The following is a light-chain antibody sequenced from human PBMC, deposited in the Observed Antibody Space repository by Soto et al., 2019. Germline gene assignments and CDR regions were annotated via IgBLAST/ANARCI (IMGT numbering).Light chain of an antibody. J-gene: IGKJ1*01. CDR2: AVS. CDR3: QQYLTSPWT. V-gene: IGKV3-20*01. Sequence: IVLTQSPGTLSLSPGESASLSCRASQRVSRSYLAWYQKKPGLPPRLLIYAVSDRAPGIPDRFSASGSGTDFTLTIDRLEPEDFAVYYCQQYLTSPWTFGQGTKVEIK. CDR1: QRVSRSY.